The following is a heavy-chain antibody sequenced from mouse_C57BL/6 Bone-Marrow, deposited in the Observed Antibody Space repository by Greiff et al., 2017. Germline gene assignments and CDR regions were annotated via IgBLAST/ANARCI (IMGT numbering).Heavy chain of an antibody. Sequence: VQLQQSGPELVKPGASVKLSCKASGYTFTSYDINWVKQRPGQGLEWIGWIYPRDGSTKYTEKFKGKATLTVDTYSSTAYMELHSLTSEDSAVYFCARDYGSSYWYFDVWGTGTTVTVSS. CDR2: IYPRDGST. V-gene: IGHV1-85*01. CDR1: GYTFTSYD. D-gene: IGHD1-1*01. CDR3: ARDYGSSYWYFDV. J-gene: IGHJ1*03.